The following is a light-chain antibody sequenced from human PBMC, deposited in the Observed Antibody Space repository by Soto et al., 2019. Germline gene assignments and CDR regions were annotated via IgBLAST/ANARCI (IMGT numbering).Light chain of an antibody. Sequence: TQFPATLSVSPGETATLSCRASQSLSSNLAWYQQKPGQAPRLLIYGVSTRATGTPARFSGSGSGTEFTLTISSLQSEDFAVYYCQQYNDWWTFGQGTKVDIK. CDR3: QQYNDWWT. CDR2: GVS. CDR1: QSLSSN. V-gene: IGKV3-15*01. J-gene: IGKJ1*01.